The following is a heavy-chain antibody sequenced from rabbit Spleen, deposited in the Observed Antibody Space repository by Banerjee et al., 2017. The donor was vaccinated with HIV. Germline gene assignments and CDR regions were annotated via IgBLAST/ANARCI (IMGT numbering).Heavy chain of an antibody. CDR3: ARDLVAVIGWNFNL. J-gene: IGHJ4*01. CDR1: GFSFSDRDV. V-gene: IGHV1S45*01. CDR2: IDAGTSGSA. D-gene: IGHD4-2*01. Sequence: EQLEESGGGLVKPGGSLTLTCKASGFSFSDRDVMCWVRQAPGKGLEWIACIDAGTSGSAAYASWAKGRFTISRSTSLNTVTLQMTSLTAADTATYFCARDLVAVIGWNFNLWGQGTLVTVS.